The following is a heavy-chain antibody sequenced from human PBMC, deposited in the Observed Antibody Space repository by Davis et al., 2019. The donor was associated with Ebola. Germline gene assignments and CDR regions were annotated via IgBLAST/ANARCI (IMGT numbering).Heavy chain of an antibody. Sequence: GGSLRLSCAASGFPFTTYTLNWVRQAPGKGLECVSSISSYSDYIYYADSVKGRFTVSRDNSKKTMYLQMNSLRAEDTAVYYCARSGLSFGVVKYHYGMDVWGKGTTVTVSS. D-gene: IGHD3-3*01. CDR3: ARSGLSFGVVKYHYGMDV. J-gene: IGHJ6*04. CDR1: GFPFTTYT. CDR2: ISSYSDYI. V-gene: IGHV3-21*04.